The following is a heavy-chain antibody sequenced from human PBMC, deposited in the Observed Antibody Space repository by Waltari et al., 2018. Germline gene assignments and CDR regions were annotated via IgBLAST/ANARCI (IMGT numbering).Heavy chain of an antibody. D-gene: IGHD1-26*01. CDR2: TYSRSKWFY. Sequence: QVQLQQSGPGLVKPSQTLSLTCAISGDSVSTNSGAWNWIRQSPSRGLEWLGMTYSRSKWFYDYAGSLKGRITINPDTSNNQFSLQLNSVTPEDTALYYCARGRGSYVLDYWGQGTLVTVSS. J-gene: IGHJ4*02. CDR3: ARGRGSYVLDY. V-gene: IGHV6-1*01. CDR1: GDSVSTNSGA.